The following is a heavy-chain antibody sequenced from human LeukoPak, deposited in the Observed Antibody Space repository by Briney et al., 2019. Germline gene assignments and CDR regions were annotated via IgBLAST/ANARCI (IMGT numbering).Heavy chain of an antibody. CDR2: ISYDGTKK. V-gene: IGHV3-30-3*02. CDR1: GFTFGDYA. Sequence: GGSLRLSCTASGFTFGDYAMSWFRQAPGKGLEWLAAISYDGTKKYYADSVVEGRFTISRDNSKNALYLQMNSLRAEDTAVFYCAKLRGSGSYSSYYFDNWGQGILVTVSS. D-gene: IGHD3-10*01. CDR3: AKLRGSGSYSSYYFDN. J-gene: IGHJ4*02.